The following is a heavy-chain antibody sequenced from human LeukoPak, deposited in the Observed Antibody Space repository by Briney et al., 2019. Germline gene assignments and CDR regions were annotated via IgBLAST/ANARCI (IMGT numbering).Heavy chain of an antibody. CDR3: ARGDSSGYYWYAFDI. CDR1: GGTFSSYA. Sequence: ASVKVSCKASGGTFSSYAISWVRQAPGQGLEWMGGIIPIFGTANYAQKFQGRVTITADESTSTAYMELSSLRPEDTAVYYCARGDSSGYYWYAFDIWGQGTMVTVSS. V-gene: IGHV1-69*13. CDR2: IIPIFGTA. D-gene: IGHD3-22*01. J-gene: IGHJ3*02.